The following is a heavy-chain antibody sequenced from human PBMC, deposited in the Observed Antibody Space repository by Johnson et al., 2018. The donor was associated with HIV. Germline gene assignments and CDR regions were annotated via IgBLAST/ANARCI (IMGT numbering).Heavy chain of an antibody. D-gene: IGHD3-16*01. V-gene: IGHV3-53*01. CDR2: IYSGGGT. J-gene: IGHJ3*02. CDR1: GFTVSSNY. CDR3: ARDEEGGAFDI. Sequence: VQLVESGGGLIQPGGSLRLSCAASGFTVSSNYMSWVRQAPGKGLEWVSVIYSGGGTYYADSVKGRFTITRENSKNTLYLQMNSVRAEAPAVYYCARDEEGGAFDIWGQGTMVTVSS.